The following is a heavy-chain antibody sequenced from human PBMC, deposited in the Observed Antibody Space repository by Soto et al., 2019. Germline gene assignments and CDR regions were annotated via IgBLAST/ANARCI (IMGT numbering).Heavy chain of an antibody. CDR3: AREGGDVVAVPAAIKY. D-gene: IGHD2-2*02. V-gene: IGHV1-2*02. J-gene: IGHJ4*02. CDR2: INPKNGGT. CDR1: GYTFTGYY. Sequence: QVHLLQSGAEVRKPGASVKVSCKTSGYTFTGYYIHWVRQAPGQGLEWMGWINPKNGGTNYAQKLQGRVTMNRDTTISTAYMDLNSLRSDDRAVYYCAREGGDVVAVPAAIKYWGQGTLVTVS.